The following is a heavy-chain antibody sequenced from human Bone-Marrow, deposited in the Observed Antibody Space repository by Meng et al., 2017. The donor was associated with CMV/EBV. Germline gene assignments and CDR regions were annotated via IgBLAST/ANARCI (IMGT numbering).Heavy chain of an antibody. Sequence: SETLSLTCTVSGGSISSGDYYWSWIRQPPGKGLEWIGYIYYSGSTYYNPSLKRRVTISVDTSKNQFSLKLSSVTAADTAVYYCARDPTNDSSGYYFDAFDIWGQGTMVTVSS. D-gene: IGHD3-22*01. CDR2: IYYSGST. CDR3: ARDPTNDSSGYYFDAFDI. CDR1: GGSISSGDYY. V-gene: IGHV4-30-4*08. J-gene: IGHJ3*02.